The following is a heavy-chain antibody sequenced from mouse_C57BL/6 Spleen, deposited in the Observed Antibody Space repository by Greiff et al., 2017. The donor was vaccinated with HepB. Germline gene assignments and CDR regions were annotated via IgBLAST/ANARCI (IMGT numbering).Heavy chain of an antibody. J-gene: IGHJ4*01. CDR1: GYTFTSYW. CDR3: ADLRWAMDY. Sequence: QVHVKQSGAELAKPGASVKLSCKASGYTFTSYWMHWVKQRPGQGLEWIGYINPSSGYTKYNQKFKDKATLTADKPSSTAYMQLSSLTYEDSAVYYCADLRWAMDYWGQGTSVTVSS. D-gene: IGHD2-1*01. CDR2: INPSSGYT. V-gene: IGHV1-7*01.